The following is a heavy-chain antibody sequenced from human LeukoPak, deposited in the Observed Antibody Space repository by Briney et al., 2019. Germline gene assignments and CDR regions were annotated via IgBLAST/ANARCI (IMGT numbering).Heavy chain of an antibody. Sequence: PSETLSLTCTVSGGSISSSSYYWGWIRQPPGKGLEWIGSIYYSGSTYYNPSLKSRVTISVDTSKNQFSLKLSSVTAADTAVYYCATGPVLLWFGELNYFDYWGQGTLVTVSS. D-gene: IGHD3-10*01. CDR3: ATGPVLLWFGELNYFDY. V-gene: IGHV4-39*01. J-gene: IGHJ4*02. CDR2: IYYSGST. CDR1: GGSISSSSYY.